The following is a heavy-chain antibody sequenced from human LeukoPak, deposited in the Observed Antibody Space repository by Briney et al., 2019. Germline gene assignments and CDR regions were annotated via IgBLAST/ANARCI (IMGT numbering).Heavy chain of an antibody. Sequence: SETLSLTCTVSGGSITSNSDYWGWIRQPPGKGLEWVASISYTGHTQYNPSLKSRVTISIDTSKHQFSLKMASVTAADTAVYFCAREPPWGGNLNDAFDLWGHGTMVTVSS. D-gene: IGHD3-16*02. CDR2: ISYTGHT. CDR1: GGSITSNSDY. CDR3: AREPPWGGNLNDAFDL. J-gene: IGHJ3*01. V-gene: IGHV4-39*02.